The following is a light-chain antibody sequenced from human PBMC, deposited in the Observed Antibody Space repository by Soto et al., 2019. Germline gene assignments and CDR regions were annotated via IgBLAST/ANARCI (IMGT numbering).Light chain of an antibody. CDR1: QSVSRY. V-gene: IGKV3-11*01. Sequence: EIVLTQSPVTLSLSPGERATLSCRASQSVSRYFAWYQQKPGQAPRLLIYDASNRATGVPARFSGSGSGTDFTVTISSLAPEDCAVYYCQQRSSWPVTFGQGTKVEI. J-gene: IGKJ1*01. CDR2: DAS. CDR3: QQRSSWPVT.